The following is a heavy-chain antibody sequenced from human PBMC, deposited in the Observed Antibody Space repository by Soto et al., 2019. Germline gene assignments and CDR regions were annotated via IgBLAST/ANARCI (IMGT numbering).Heavy chain of an antibody. D-gene: IGHD4-17*01. J-gene: IGHJ4*02. CDR1: GFIFSSYA. CDR2: IGGSGDST. V-gene: IGHV3-23*01. Sequence: PGGSLRLSCAASGFIFSSYAMSWVRQAPGKGLEWVSGIGGSGDSTYYADSVKGRFTISRDNSKNTLYLQMNSLRAEDTAVYYCAKLLAVTTSPFEDWGQGSLVTVSS. CDR3: AKLLAVTTSPFED.